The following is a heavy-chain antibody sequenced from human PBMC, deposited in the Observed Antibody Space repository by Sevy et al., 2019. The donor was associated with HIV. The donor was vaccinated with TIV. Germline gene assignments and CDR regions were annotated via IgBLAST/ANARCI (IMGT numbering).Heavy chain of an antibody. CDR2: ISAYNGNT. D-gene: IGHD2-2*01. J-gene: IGHJ6*02. CDR3: ARDHWLEVPAAITYYYYYGMDV. Sequence: ASVKVSCKASGYTFTSYGISWVRQAPGQGLEWMGWISAYNGNTNYAQKLQGRVTMTTDTSTSTAYMELRSLRSDDTAVYYCARDHWLEVPAAITYYYYYGMDVWGQGTTVTVSS. V-gene: IGHV1-18*01. CDR1: GYTFTSYG.